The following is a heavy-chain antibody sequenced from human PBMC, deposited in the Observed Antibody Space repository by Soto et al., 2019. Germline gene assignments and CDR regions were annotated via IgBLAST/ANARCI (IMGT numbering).Heavy chain of an antibody. Sequence: SETLSLTCTVSGGSVSSGSFYWSWIRRPPGKGLEWIGYFYDSGSTNYNPSLRSRVNMSVDTSKNQFSLKLSSVTAADTAVYYCAASAPPATNYYYAMGVWGQGTTVTVS. D-gene: IGHD5-12*01. J-gene: IGHJ6*02. V-gene: IGHV4-61*01. CDR3: AASAPPATNYYYAMGV. CDR1: GGSVSSGSFY. CDR2: FYDSGST.